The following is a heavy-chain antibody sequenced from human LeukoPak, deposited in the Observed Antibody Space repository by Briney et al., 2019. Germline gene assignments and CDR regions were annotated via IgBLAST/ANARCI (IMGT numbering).Heavy chain of an antibody. D-gene: IGHD2-15*01. CDR3: AGIVVVVAATGLAFDP. Sequence: SETLSLTCTVSGGSISSYYWSWIRQPAGKGLEWIGRIYTSGSTNYNPSLKSRVTMSVDTSKNQFSLKLSSVTAADTAVYYCAGIVVVVAATGLAFDPWGQGTLVTVSS. J-gene: IGHJ5*02. CDR1: GGSISSYY. V-gene: IGHV4-4*07. CDR2: IYTSGST.